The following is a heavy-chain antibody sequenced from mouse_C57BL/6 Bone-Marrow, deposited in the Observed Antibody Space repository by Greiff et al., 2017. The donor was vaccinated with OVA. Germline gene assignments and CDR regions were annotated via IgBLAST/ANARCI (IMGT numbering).Heavy chain of an antibody. J-gene: IGHJ1*03. CDR2: IYPRSGNT. D-gene: IGHD1-1*01. Sequence: QVQLKESGAELARPGASVKLSCKASGYTFTSYGISWVKQRTGQGLEWIGEIYPRSGNTYYNEKFKGKATLTADKSSSTAYMELRSLTSEDSAVYFCARFIITTVNWYFDVWGTGTTVTVSS. V-gene: IGHV1-81*01. CDR1: GYTFTSYG. CDR3: ARFIITTVNWYFDV.